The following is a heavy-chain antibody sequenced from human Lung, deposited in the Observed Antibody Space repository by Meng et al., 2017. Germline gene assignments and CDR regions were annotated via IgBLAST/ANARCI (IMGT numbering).Heavy chain of an antibody. J-gene: IGHJ4*02. CDR3: ARGDYCGGDCYWFDY. CDR2: INAGNGNT. Sequence: VEVGAEVKKPGASVKVSCKASGYTFTSYAMHWVRQAPGQRLEWMGWINAGNGNTKYSQKFQGRVTITRDTSASTAYMELSSLRSEDTAVYYCARGDYCGGDCYWFDYWGQGTLVTVSS. D-gene: IGHD2-21*02. V-gene: IGHV1-3*01. CDR1: GYTFTSYA.